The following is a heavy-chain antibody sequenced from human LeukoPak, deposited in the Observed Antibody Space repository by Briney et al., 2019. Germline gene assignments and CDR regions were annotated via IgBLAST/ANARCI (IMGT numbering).Heavy chain of an antibody. V-gene: IGHV3-21*01. Sequence: GGSLRLSCAASGFTFSSYGMNWVRQAPGKGLEWVSSISSSSSYIYYADSVKGRFTISRDNAKNSLYLQMNSLRAEDTAVYYCARDRTGWTIDYWGQGTLVTVSS. CDR2: ISSSSSYI. CDR3: ARDRTGWTIDY. J-gene: IGHJ4*02. CDR1: GFTFSSYG. D-gene: IGHD6-19*01.